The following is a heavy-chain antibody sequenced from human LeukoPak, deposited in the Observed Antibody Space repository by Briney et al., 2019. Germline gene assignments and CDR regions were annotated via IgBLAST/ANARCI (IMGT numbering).Heavy chain of an antibody. D-gene: IGHD6-19*01. J-gene: IGHJ5*02. CDR3: ASLAVAGTFWFDP. CDR1: GFTFSDYA. Sequence: PGGSLRLSCTTSGFTFSDYAMSWVRQAPGKGLEWVAFIRSKTYAGTTEYAASVRGRFTFSRDDSKSLAYLQMNTLKTEDTAVYYCASLAVAGTFWFDPWGQGTLVTVSS. V-gene: IGHV3-49*04. CDR2: IRSKTYAGTT.